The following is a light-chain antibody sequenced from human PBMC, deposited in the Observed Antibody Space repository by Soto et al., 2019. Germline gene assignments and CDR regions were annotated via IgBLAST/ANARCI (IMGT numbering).Light chain of an antibody. CDR2: DAS. CDR1: QSISSW. CDR3: QQYNSYSPFT. Sequence: DIQMTQSPSTLSASVGDRVTITCRASQSISSWLAWYQQKPGKAPKLLIYDASSLESGVPSRFSGSGSGTEITLTISSLQPDDIATYYCQQYNSYSPFTFGQGTKVEIK. V-gene: IGKV1-5*01. J-gene: IGKJ1*01.